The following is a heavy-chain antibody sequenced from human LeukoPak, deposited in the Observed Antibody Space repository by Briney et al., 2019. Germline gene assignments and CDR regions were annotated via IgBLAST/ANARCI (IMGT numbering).Heavy chain of an antibody. CDR1: GGSISSSSYY. D-gene: IGHD3-22*01. Sequence: PSETLSLTCTVSGGSISSSSYYWGLLRPPPGEGLEWVGSIYYSGSTYYTPSNKRRVTIFVNTSKNQFSLKLSSVTAADTAVYYWARTSIYYDRSGYYYGFDPWGKGTLVTVSS. CDR3: ARTSIYYDRSGYYYGFDP. J-gene: IGHJ5*02. CDR2: IYYSGST. V-gene: IGHV4-39*01.